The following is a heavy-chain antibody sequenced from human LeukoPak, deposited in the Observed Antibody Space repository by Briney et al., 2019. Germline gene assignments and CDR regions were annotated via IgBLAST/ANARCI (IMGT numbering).Heavy chain of an antibody. D-gene: IGHD1-7*01. Sequence: PSETLSLTCTVSGGSISTNYWTWIRQPAGRGLEWIGRVSASGKTRYNPSLESRVTMSVDTSKNQFSLSLTSVTAADTGVYFCATGLAGNYDFNCFDPWGQGTLVTVSS. CDR2: VSASGKT. V-gene: IGHV4-4*07. J-gene: IGHJ5*02. CDR1: GGSISTNY. CDR3: ATGLAGNYDFNCFDP.